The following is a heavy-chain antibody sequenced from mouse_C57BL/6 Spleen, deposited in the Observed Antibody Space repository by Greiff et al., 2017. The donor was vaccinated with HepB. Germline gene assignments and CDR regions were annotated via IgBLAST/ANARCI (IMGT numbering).Heavy chain of an antibody. CDR3: ARARDYYGSSYGAMDY. J-gene: IGHJ4*01. CDR2: ISDGGSYT. Sequence: EVHLVESGGGLVKPGGSLKLSCAASGFTFSSYAMSWVRQTPEKRLEWVATISDGGSYTYYPDNVKGRFTISRDNAKNNLYLQMSHLKSEDTAMYYCARARDYYGSSYGAMDYWAQGTSVTVSS. V-gene: IGHV5-4*01. D-gene: IGHD1-1*01. CDR1: GFTFSSYA.